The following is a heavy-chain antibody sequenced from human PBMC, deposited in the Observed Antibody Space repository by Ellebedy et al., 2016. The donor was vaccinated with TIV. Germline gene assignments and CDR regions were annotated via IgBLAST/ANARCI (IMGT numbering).Heavy chain of an antibody. V-gene: IGHV3-9*01. J-gene: IGHJ4*02. CDR1: GFTFDDYA. D-gene: IGHD2-15*01. CDR3: AKAQLGYCSGGSCLTFDY. Sequence: SLKISCAASGFTFDDYAMHWVRQAPGKGLEWVSGISWNSGSIGYADSVKGRFTISRDNAKNSLYLQMNSLRAEDTALYYCAKAQLGYCSGGSCLTFDYWGQGTLVTVSS. CDR2: ISWNSGSI.